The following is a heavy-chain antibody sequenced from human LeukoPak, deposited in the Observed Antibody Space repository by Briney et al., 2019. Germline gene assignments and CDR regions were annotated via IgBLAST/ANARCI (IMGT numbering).Heavy chain of an antibody. CDR1: GGTFSSYA. CDR3: ARDILRFLEWRPDWFDP. D-gene: IGHD3-3*01. J-gene: IGHJ5*02. V-gene: IGHV1-69*13. CDR2: IIPIFGTA. Sequence: ASVKVSCKASGGTFSSYAISWVRQAPGQGLEWMGGIIPIFGTANYAQKFQGRVTITADESTSTAHMELSSLRSEDTAGYYCARDILRFLEWRPDWFDPWGQGTLVTASS.